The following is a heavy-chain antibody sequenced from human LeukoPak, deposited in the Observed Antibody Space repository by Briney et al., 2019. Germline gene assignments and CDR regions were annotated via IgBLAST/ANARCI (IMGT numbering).Heavy chain of an antibody. CDR1: GGSISSYY. V-gene: IGHV4-59*01. J-gene: IGHJ5*02. CDR3: ARDRGSIAALNWFDP. D-gene: IGHD6-6*01. CDR2: IYYSGST. Sequence: SETLSLTCTASGGSISSYYWSWIRQPPGKGLEWIGYIYYSGSTNYNPSLKSRVTISVDTSKNQFSLKLSSVTAADTAVCYCARDRGSIAALNWFDPWGQGTLVTVSS.